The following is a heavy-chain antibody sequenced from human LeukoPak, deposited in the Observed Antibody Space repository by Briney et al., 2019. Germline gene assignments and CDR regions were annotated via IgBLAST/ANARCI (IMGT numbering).Heavy chain of an antibody. CDR2: MNPNSGNT. CDR3: ARGGWQWLVGVTVMDFDY. Sequence: ASVKVSCKASGYTFTSYDINWVRQATGQGLEWMGWMNPNSGNTGYAQRFQGRVTMTRNTSISTAYMELSSLRSEDTAVYYCARGGWQWLVGVTVMDFDYWGQGTLVTVSS. J-gene: IGHJ4*02. CDR1: GYTFTSYD. D-gene: IGHD6-19*01. V-gene: IGHV1-8*01.